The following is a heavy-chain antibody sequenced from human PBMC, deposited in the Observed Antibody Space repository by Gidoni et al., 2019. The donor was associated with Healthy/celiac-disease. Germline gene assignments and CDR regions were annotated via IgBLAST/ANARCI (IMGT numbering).Heavy chain of an antibody. D-gene: IGHD3-16*02. CDR3: ARDRSGFDY. CDR1: GDSISSGSYY. CDR2: IYTSGST. Sequence: QVQLQDSGPGLVKPSQTLSLTCTVSGDSISSGSYYWSWIRQPAGKGLEWIGRIYTSGSTNYNPSLKSRVTISVDTSKNQFSLKLSSVTAADTAVYYCARDRSGFDYWGQGTLVTVSS. J-gene: IGHJ4*02. V-gene: IGHV4-61*02.